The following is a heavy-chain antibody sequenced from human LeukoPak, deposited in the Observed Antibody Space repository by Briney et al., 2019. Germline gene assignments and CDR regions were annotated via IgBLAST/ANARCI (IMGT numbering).Heavy chain of an antibody. CDR3: AKDCLTGSYGYFDY. J-gene: IGHJ4*02. V-gene: IGHV3-23*01. D-gene: IGHD3-10*01. CDR2: ISGSGGDK. Sequence: PGGSLRLSCAASGFSFSIYAMSWVRQAPGKGRGWVSTISGSGGDKYYADSVKGRFTISRDNSKNTLYLQMNSLRAEDTAGYYCAKDCLTGSYGYFDYWGLGALVTVSS. CDR1: GFSFSIYA.